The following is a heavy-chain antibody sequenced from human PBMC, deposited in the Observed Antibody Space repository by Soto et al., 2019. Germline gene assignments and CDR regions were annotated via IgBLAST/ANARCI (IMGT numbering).Heavy chain of an antibody. V-gene: IGHV3-30-3*01. CDR1: GFTFSSYA. CDR2: ISYDGSNK. CDR3: LTSVEDAFDI. D-gene: IGHD4-4*01. Sequence: QVQLVESGGGVVQPGRSLRLSCAASGFTFSSYAMHWVRQAPGKGLEWVAVISYDGSNKYYADSVKGRFTISRDNSKNTLYLQMNSLRAEDTAVYYCLTSVEDAFDIWGQGTMVTVSS. J-gene: IGHJ3*02.